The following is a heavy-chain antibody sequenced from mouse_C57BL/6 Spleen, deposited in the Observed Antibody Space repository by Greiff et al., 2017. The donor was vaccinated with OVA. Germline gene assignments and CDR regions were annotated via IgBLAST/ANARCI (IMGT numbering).Heavy chain of an antibody. Sequence: QVQLQQSGAELVRPGSSVKLSCKASGYTFTSYWMHWVKQRPIQGLEWIGNIDPSDSETHYNQKFKDKATLTVDKSSSTAYMQLSSLTSEDSAVYYCARGEKGYFDVWGTGTTVTVSS. CDR2: IDPSDSET. CDR1: GYTFTSYW. CDR3: ARGEKGYFDV. J-gene: IGHJ1*03. V-gene: IGHV1-52*01.